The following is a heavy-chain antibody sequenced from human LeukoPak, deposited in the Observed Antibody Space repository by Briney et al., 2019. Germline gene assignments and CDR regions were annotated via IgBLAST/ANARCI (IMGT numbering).Heavy chain of an antibody. Sequence: GGSLRLSCAASGFTFSSYSMNWVRQAPGKGLEWVSYISSSSSTIYYADSVKGRFTISRDNAKNSLYLQMNSLRAEDTALYYCAKALSGGWYDYFYYWGQGTLVTVSS. CDR1: GFTFSSYS. J-gene: IGHJ4*02. CDR2: ISSSSSTI. D-gene: IGHD6-19*01. V-gene: IGHV3-48*04. CDR3: AKALSGGWYDYFYY.